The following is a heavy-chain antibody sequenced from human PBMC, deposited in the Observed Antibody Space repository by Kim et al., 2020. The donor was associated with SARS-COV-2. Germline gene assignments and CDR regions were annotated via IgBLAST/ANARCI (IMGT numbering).Heavy chain of an antibody. V-gene: IGHV3-23*01. CDR2: ISGSGGST. D-gene: IGHD6-19*01. Sequence: GGSLRLSCAASGFTFSSYAMSWVRQAPGKGLEWVSAISGSGGSTYYADSVKGRFTISRDNSKNTLYLQMNSLRAEDTAVYYCAKDFTGYSSGGLGYWGQGTLVTVSS. J-gene: IGHJ4*02. CDR1: GFTFSSYA. CDR3: AKDFTGYSSGGLGY.